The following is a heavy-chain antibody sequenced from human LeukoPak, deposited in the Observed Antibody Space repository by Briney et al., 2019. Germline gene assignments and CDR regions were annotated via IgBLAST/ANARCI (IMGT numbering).Heavy chain of an antibody. D-gene: IGHD2-15*01. V-gene: IGHV3-30-3*01. CDR3: ASRVAATLYGMDV. J-gene: IGHJ6*02. Sequence: GRSLRLSCAASGFILSSYAMHWVRQAPGKGLEWVAVISYDGSNKYYADSVKGRFTISRDNSKNTLYLQMNSLRAEDTAVYYCASRVAATLYGMDVWGQGTTVTVSS. CDR2: ISYDGSNK. CDR1: GFILSSYA.